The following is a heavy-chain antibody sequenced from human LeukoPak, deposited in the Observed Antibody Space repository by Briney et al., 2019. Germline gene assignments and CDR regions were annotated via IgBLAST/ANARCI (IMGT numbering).Heavy chain of an antibody. D-gene: IGHD2/OR15-2a*01. J-gene: IGHJ4*02. CDR3: ARVNFLAFDY. Sequence: SETLSLTCAVYGGSFSGYYWSWIRQPPGKGLEWIGETNHSGSTNYNPSLKSRVTISVDTSKNQFSLKLSSVTAADTAVYYCARVNFLAFDYWGQGTLVTVSS. CDR1: GGSFSGYY. V-gene: IGHV4-34*01. CDR2: TNHSGST.